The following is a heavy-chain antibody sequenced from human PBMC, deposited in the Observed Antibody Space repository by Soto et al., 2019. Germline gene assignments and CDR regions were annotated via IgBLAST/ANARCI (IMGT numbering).Heavy chain of an antibody. V-gene: IGHV5-51*01. CDR2: IYPSDSNT. D-gene: IGHD3-22*01. CDR3: RRPVEGLSTTDFTV. J-gene: IGHJ6*01. CDR1: GYHFTTYW. Sequence: GESLKISCRGSGYHFTTYWIVWVRQMPGKRLEWMGFIYPSDSNTRYSPSFQDQVTISDNKTISTALLQWSSLTALDTIMYYSRRPVEGLSTTDFTVWGQGTMVTVSS.